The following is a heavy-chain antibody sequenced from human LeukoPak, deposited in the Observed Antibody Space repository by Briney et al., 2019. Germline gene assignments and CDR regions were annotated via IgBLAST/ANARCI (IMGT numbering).Heavy chain of an antibody. D-gene: IGHD3-3*01. J-gene: IGHJ6*02. CDR1: GGSFSGYY. CDR3: ARTWRTVFSYYYGMDV. CDR2: INHSGST. Sequence: SETLSLTCAVYGGSFSGYYWSWIRQPPGKGLEWIGEINHSGSTNYNPSLKSRVTISVDTSKNQFSLKLSSVTAADTAVYYCARTWRTVFSYYYGMDVWRQGTTVTVSS. V-gene: IGHV4-34*01.